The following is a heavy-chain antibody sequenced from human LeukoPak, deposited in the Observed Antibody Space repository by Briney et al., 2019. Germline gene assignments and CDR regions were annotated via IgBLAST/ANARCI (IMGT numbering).Heavy chain of an antibody. CDR2: IYYSGST. Sequence: SQTLSLTCTVSGGSISSGDYYWGWVRQPPGTGLEWIGYIYYSGSTYYNPSLKSRVTISVDTSKNQFSLKLSSVTAADTAVYYCARDYGDYVWSAFDIWGQGTMVTVSS. D-gene: IGHD4-17*01. V-gene: IGHV4-30-4*01. J-gene: IGHJ3*02. CDR3: ARDYGDYVWSAFDI. CDR1: GGSISSGDYY.